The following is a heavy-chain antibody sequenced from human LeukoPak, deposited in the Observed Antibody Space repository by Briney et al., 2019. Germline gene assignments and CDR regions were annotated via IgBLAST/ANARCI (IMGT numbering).Heavy chain of an antibody. CDR3: AKDRSGSYSQGLDY. Sequence: GGSLRLSCAASGFTFSDYYMSWIRQAPGKGLEWVSYISGSGSTIYCADSVKGRFTISRDNAKNSLYLQMNSLRAEDTAVYYCAKDRSGSYSQGLDYWGQGTLVTVSS. D-gene: IGHD1-26*01. V-gene: IGHV3-11*01. CDR1: GFTFSDYY. CDR2: ISGSGSTI. J-gene: IGHJ4*02.